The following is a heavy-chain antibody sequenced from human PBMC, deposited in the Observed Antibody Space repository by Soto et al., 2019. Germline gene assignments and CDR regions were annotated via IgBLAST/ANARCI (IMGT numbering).Heavy chain of an antibody. CDR3: ARDRLMATAGTARHYFGLDV. CDR2: IYYSGNT. J-gene: IGHJ6*02. D-gene: IGHD5-18*01. V-gene: IGHV4-31*03. Sequence: PSETLSLTCTVSGGSIRSGDYYWSWVRQNPRRGLEWIGNIYYSGNTYYNPPLKSRLTISVDTSKNQFSLNLSSVTAADTAVYYCARDRLMATAGTARHYFGLDVWGQGTTVTVSS. CDR1: GGSIRSGDYY.